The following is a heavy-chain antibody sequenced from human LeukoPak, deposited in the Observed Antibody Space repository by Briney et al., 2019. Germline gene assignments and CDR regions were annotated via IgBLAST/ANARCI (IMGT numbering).Heavy chain of an antibody. D-gene: IGHD3-22*01. CDR2: IYHSGST. Sequence: SSETLSLTCTVSGYSITNGYYWGWIRQPPGKGLEWIGSIYHSGSTYYNPSLKSRVTISVDTSKNKFSLKMSSVTAADTAVYYCASGYYYASDYWGQGTLVTVSS. V-gene: IGHV4-38-2*02. J-gene: IGHJ4*02. CDR1: GYSITNGYY. CDR3: ASGYYYASDY.